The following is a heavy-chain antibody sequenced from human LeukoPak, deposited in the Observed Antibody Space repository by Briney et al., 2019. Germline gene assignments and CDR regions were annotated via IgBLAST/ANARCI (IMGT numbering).Heavy chain of an antibody. Sequence: SETLSLTCTVSGGSISSYYWSWLRQPPGKGLEWIGYIYYSGSTNYNPSLKSRVTISVDTSKNQFSLKLSSVTAADTAVYYCARDGAMRSAFDIWGQGTMVTVSS. CDR2: IYYSGST. CDR1: GGSISSYY. CDR3: ARDGAMRSAFDI. J-gene: IGHJ3*02. D-gene: IGHD2-15*01. V-gene: IGHV4-59*01.